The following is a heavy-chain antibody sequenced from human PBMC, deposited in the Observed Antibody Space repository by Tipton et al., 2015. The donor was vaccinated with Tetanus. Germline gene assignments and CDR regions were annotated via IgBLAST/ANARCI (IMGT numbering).Heavy chain of an antibody. D-gene: IGHD6-6*01. V-gene: IGHV4-31*03. CDR3: ARDQGGGRVVRLNWLDP. J-gene: IGHJ5*02. Sequence: TLSLTCTVSGDSISRGGYFWKWIRQRPGKGPEWVGYIYYSGDTYYNPSHKSRVSMSVETSRNQFFPNLTSVTAADTAVYYCARDQGGGRVVRLNWLDPWGQGTLVTVSS. CDR2: IYYSGDT. CDR1: GDSISRGGYF.